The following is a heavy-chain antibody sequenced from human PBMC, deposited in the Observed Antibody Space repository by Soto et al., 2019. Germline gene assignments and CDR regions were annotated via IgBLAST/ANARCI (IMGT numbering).Heavy chain of an antibody. D-gene: IGHD6-13*01. J-gene: IGHJ4*02. V-gene: IGHV3-7*01. CDR1: GFTFSNYW. Sequence: EVQLVESGGGLVQPGGSLRLSCAASGFTFSNYWMGWVRQAPGKGLEWVANIKPDGSEKYYVDSVKGRFTISTDNAENSLYLQMNSLRAEDTAVYYCARVHSYLNSSRWYEHFDHWGQGTLVTVSS. CDR2: IKPDGSEK. CDR3: ARVHSYLNSSRWYEHFDH.